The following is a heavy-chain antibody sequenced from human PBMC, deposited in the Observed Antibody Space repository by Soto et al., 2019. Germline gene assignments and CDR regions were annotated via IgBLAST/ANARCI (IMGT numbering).Heavy chain of an antibody. J-gene: IGHJ3*02. V-gene: IGHV4-34*01. CDR2: INHSGST. D-gene: IGHD1-26*01. Sequence: ASETLSLTCAVYGGSFSGYYWSWIRQPPGKGLEWIGEINHSGSTNYNPSLKSRVTISLDTSKNQFSLTLSSVTAADTAVYYCTRAGASGSYFLRKAFDIWGQGTMVTV. CDR1: GGSFSGYY. CDR3: TRAGASGSYFLRKAFDI.